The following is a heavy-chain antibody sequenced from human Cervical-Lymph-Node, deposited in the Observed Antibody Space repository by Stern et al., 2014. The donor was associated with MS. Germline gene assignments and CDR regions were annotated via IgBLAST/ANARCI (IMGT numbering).Heavy chain of an antibody. V-gene: IGHV1-69*01. CDR3: AREGNYDHNGMDI. J-gene: IGHJ6*02. D-gene: IGHD1-7*01. CDR1: GDTFRNYA. Sequence: VQLVESGAEVQKPGSSVKVSCKASGDTFRNYAINWVRQAPGQGLEWMGGIIPFFGLANYAQKFQGRVTITADGSTSTAYMELSRLRSEDTAVYFCAREGNYDHNGMDIWGQGTTVTVSS. CDR2: IIPFFGLA.